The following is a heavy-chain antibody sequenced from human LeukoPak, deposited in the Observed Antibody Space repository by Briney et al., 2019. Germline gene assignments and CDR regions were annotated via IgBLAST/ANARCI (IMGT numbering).Heavy chain of an antibody. CDR3: ARDSYSSSSVDY. CDR2: IIPIFGTA. Sequence: SVKVSCKASGGTFSSYAISWARQAPGQGLEWMGGIIPIFGTANYAQKFQGRVTITADESTSTAYMELSSLRSEDTAVYYCARDSYSSSSVDYWGQGTLVTVSS. V-gene: IGHV1-69*13. CDR1: GGTFSSYA. D-gene: IGHD6-6*01. J-gene: IGHJ4*02.